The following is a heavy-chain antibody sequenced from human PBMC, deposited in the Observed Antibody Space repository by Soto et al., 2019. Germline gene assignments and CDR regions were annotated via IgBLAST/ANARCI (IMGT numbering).Heavy chain of an antibody. CDR3: ARNYDILTGYQRHYYYYGMDV. V-gene: IGHV1-18*01. D-gene: IGHD3-9*01. Sequence: ASVKVSCKASGYTFTSYGISWVRQAPGQGLEWVGKISAYNGSTSYAQKFQGRVTMTRDTSTSTVYMELSSLRSEDTAVYYCARNYDILTGYQRHYYYYGMDVWGQGTTVTVSS. CDR1: GYTFTSYG. J-gene: IGHJ6*02. CDR2: ISAYNGST.